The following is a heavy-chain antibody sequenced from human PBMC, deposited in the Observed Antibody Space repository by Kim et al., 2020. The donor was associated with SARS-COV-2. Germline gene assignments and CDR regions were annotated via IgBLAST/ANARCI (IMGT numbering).Heavy chain of an antibody. Sequence: YAQKFQGRVTMTRDTSTSTVYMELSSLRSEDTAVYYCARDRFRAWEGIDPWGQGTLVTVSS. V-gene: IGHV1-46*01. CDR3: ARDRFRAWEGIDP. J-gene: IGHJ5*02. D-gene: IGHD1-26*01.